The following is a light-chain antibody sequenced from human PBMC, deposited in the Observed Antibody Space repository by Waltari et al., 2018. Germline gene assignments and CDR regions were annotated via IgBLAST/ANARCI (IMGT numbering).Light chain of an antibody. CDR1: QSVLFSLNNKNY. CDR2: WAS. V-gene: IGKV4-1*01. J-gene: IGKJ4*01. Sequence: DIVMTQSPDSLAVSLGERATINCKSSQSVLFSLNNKNYLAWYQQKPGQPPKLLIYWASTRESGVPERFSGSESGTDFNLTINSLQAEDVAVYYCQQYCTTPLTFGGGTKVEIK. CDR3: QQYCTTPLT.